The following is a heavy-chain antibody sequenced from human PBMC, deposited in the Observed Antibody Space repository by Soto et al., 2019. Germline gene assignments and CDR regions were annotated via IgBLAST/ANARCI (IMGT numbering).Heavy chain of an antibody. D-gene: IGHD3-10*01. CDR2: IIPFFGTA. CDR3: AKGAPRGSGSRRWGFDY. Sequence: QVQLVQSGAEVKKTGSSVKVSCTASGDTFSTYAISWVRQAPGQGLEWMGGIIPFFGTANYVQKFQGRVTITADESTSTAYMEQSSLRSDDAAFYYCAKGAPRGSGSRRWGFDYWGQGTLVTVSS. J-gene: IGHJ4*02. CDR1: GDTFSTYA. V-gene: IGHV1-69*01.